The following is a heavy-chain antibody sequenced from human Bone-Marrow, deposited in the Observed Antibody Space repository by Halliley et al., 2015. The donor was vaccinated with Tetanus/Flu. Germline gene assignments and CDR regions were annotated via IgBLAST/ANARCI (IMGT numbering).Heavy chain of an antibody. CDR2: IYDSGT. J-gene: IGHJ4*02. V-gene: IGHV4-59*08. CDR1: GGSIRSFY. CDR3: VKSRVTATGTLDH. D-gene: IGHD1-1*01. Sequence: TLSLTCIVSGGSIRSFYWTWVRQPPGKGLEWIGYIYDSGTHYDPSLKSRLSMSMDTSRNRISLKLNSVTAADTAVYFCVKSRVTATGTLDHWGQGTLVTVSS.